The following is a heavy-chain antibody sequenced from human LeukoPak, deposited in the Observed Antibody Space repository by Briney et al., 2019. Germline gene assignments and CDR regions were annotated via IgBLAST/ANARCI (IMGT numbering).Heavy chain of an antibody. D-gene: IGHD3-9*01. V-gene: IGHV1-8*02. Sequence: ASVKVSCKASGYTFTGYYMHWVRQATGQGLEWMGWMNPNSGNTGYAQKFQGRVTMTRNTSISTAYMELSSLRSEDTAVYYCAREGLRYFDWLSNYYYYYYYMDVWGKGTTVTISS. CDR2: MNPNSGNT. J-gene: IGHJ6*03. CDR1: GYTFTGYY. CDR3: AREGLRYFDWLSNYYYYYYYMDV.